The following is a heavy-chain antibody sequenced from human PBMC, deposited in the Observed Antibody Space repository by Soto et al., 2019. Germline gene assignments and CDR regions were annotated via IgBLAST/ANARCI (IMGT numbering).Heavy chain of an antibody. CDR2: IVVGSGTS. V-gene: IGHV1-58*01. CDR1: GLTFSSSA. J-gene: IGHJ4*02. CDR3: AAPPNRDAYNYGY. D-gene: IGHD5-12*01. Sequence: QVHLVQSGPEVRKPGTSLKVSCKASGLTFSSSAVQWVRQARGQRLEWIGWIVVGSGTSKYSQQFQERVTITRDMSTSTAYMELSSLRSEDTAVYYCAAPPNRDAYNYGYWGQGTLVTVSS.